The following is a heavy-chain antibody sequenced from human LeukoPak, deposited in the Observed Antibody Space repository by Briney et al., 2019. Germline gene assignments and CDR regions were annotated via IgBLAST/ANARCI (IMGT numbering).Heavy chain of an antibody. V-gene: IGHV4-59*08. CDR2: MYYSGST. CDR3: ASHRWDLLGSQGLAFDI. Sequence: SETLSLTCTVSGGSISSYYWSWIRQPPGKGLEWIGYMYYSGSTNYNPSLKSRVTISVDTSKSQFSLKLSSVTAADTAVYYCASHRWDLLGSQGLAFDIWGQGTMVTVSS. J-gene: IGHJ3*02. D-gene: IGHD3-10*01. CDR1: GGSISSYY.